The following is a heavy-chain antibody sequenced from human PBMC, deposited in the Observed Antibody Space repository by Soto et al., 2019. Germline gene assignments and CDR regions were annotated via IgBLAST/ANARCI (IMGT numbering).Heavy chain of an antibody. V-gene: IGHV4-34*01. J-gene: IGHJ5*02. CDR3: ARGGYYYGSGSYYNWFDP. CDR1: GGSFSGYY. D-gene: IGHD3-10*01. CDR2: INHSGST. Sequence: QVQLQQWGAGLLKPSETLSLTCAVYGGSFSGYYWSWIRQPPGKGLEWIGEINHSGSTNYNPSLKSRVTISVGTSKNQFSLKLSSVTAADSAVYYCARGGYYYGSGSYYNWFDPWGQGTLVTVSS.